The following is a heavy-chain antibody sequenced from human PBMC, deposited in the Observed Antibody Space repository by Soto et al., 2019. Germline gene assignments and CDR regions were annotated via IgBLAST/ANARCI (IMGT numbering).Heavy chain of an antibody. V-gene: IGHV1-2*02. Sequence: AASGKVSCKASGYTFTGYYMHWVRQAPGQGLEWMGWINPNSGGTNYAQKFQGRVTMTRDTSISTAYMELSRLRSDDTAVYYCARDRRYCSSTSCYLPDYWGQGTLVTVSS. D-gene: IGHD2-2*01. J-gene: IGHJ4*02. CDR2: INPNSGGT. CDR1: GYTFTGYY. CDR3: ARDRRYCSSTSCYLPDY.